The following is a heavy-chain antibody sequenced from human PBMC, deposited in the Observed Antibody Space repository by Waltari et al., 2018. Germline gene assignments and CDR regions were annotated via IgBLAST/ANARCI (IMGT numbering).Heavy chain of an antibody. CDR1: GFTFDDYA. Sequence: EVQLVESGGGLVQPGRSLRLSCAASGFTFDDYAMHWVRQAPGKGLEWVSGINWNSGTIGYADSVKGRFTISRDSAKNSLFLQMNSLRAEDTALYFCAKDGGILWFGEVNYFFENWGQGTLVTV. CDR3: AKDGGILWFGEVNYFFEN. J-gene: IGHJ4*02. CDR2: INWNSGTI. V-gene: IGHV3-9*01. D-gene: IGHD3-10*01.